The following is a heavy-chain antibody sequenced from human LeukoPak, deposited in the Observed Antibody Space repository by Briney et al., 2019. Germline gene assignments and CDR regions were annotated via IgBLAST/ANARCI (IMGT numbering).Heavy chain of an antibody. CDR2: INHSGST. Sequence: SETLSLTCAVYGGSFSGYYWSWIRQPPGKGLEWIGEINHSGSTNYNPSLKSRVTISVDTSKNQFSLKLSSVTAADTAVYYCARGPGYYDILTGYYDYFDYWGQGTLVTVSS. V-gene: IGHV4-34*01. CDR3: ARGPGYYDILTGYYDYFDY. J-gene: IGHJ4*02. CDR1: GGSFSGYY. D-gene: IGHD3-9*01.